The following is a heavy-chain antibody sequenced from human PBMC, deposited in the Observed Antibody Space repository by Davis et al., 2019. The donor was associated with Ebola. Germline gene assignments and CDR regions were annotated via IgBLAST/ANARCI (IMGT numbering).Heavy chain of an antibody. D-gene: IGHD5-12*01. Sequence: GESLKISCAASGFTFSTYAMRWVRQAPGKGLEWVSSITPTGSSTYYADSVKGRFTISRDNSQNTLFLQMNSLRVEDTAAYYCAKRPSGSQGFIDYWGQGTLVTVSS. CDR1: GFTFSTYA. CDR3: AKRPSGSQGFIDY. CDR2: ITPTGSST. V-gene: IGHV3-23*01. J-gene: IGHJ4*02.